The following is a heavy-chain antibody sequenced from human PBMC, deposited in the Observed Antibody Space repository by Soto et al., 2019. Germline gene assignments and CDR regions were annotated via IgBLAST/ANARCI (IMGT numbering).Heavy chain of an antibody. CDR2: ISAYNGNT. CDR3: ARSDYIWGSYRYDVAFDI. V-gene: IGHV1-18*01. D-gene: IGHD3-16*02. Sequence: ASVKVCCKASGYTFTIYGISWVRQAPGQGREWMGWISAYNGNTNYAQKLQGRVTMTTDTSTSTAYMELRSLRSDDTAVYYCARSDYIWGSYRYDVAFDIWGHRTMVTVSS. CDR1: GYTFTIYG. J-gene: IGHJ3*02.